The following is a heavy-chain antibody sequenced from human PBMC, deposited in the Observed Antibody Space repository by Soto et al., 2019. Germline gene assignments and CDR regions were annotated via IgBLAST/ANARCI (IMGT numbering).Heavy chain of an antibody. J-gene: IGHJ3*02. CDR1: GFTFSSYG. V-gene: IGHV3-33*01. CDR3: ARDRSYDSSGHDAFDI. Sequence: GGSLILSCAASGFTFSSYGMHWVRQAPGKGLEWVAVIWYDGSNKYYADSVKGRFTISRDNSKNTLYLQMNSLRAEDTAVYYCARDRSYDSSGHDAFDIWGQGTMVTVSS. CDR2: IWYDGSNK. D-gene: IGHD3-22*01.